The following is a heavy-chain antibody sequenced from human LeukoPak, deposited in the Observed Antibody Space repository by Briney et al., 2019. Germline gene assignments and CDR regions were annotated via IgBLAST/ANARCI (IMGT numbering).Heavy chain of an antibody. CDR1: GYTFTGYY. V-gene: IGHV1-2*02. CDR2: INPNSGGT. CDR3: ARGAFVTYQSYNWFDP. D-gene: IGHD2-2*01. J-gene: IGHJ5*02. Sequence: ASVKVSCKASGYTFTGYYMHWVRQAPGQGLEWMGWINPNSGGTNYAQKFQGRVTMTRDTSISTAYMELSSLRSDDTAVYYCARGAFVTYQSYNWFDPWGQGTLVTVSS.